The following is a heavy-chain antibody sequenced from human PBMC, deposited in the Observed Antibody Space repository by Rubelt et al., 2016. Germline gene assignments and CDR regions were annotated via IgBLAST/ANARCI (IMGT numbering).Heavy chain of an antibody. V-gene: IGHV4-34*01. CDR2: MYYSGTT. CDR1: GGSFGDNY. CDR3: ARHRAGIAVGVYWFDP. D-gene: IGHD6-19*01. Sequence: QVQLQQWGAGLLKPSETLSLICAVYGGSFGDNYWSWIRQPPGKGLEWIGSMYYSGTTYYSPSLESRVTISVDTSKNQFSLQLSSVTAADTAIYYCARHRAGIAVGVYWFDPWGQGTLVTVSS. J-gene: IGHJ5*02.